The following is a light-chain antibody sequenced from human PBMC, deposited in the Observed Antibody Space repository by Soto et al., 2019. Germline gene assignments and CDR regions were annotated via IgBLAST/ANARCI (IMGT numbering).Light chain of an antibody. CDR2: GIS. Sequence: ENVLTPSPGTLSLSPGERATLSCRASQTVTNSFFAWYQQKPGQPPRLLIHGISSRATGIPDRFSGSGSGTGFTLTISRLEPEDFVVYYCQQYSTLPHTFGRGTKLEV. CDR3: QQYSTLPHT. J-gene: IGKJ2*01. V-gene: IGKV3-20*01. CDR1: QTVTNSF.